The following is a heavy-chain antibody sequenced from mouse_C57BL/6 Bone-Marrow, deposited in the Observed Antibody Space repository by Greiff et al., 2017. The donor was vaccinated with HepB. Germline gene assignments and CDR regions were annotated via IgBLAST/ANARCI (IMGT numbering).Heavy chain of an antibody. CDR2: IYPYNGVS. Sequence: EVQLQESGPELVKPGASVKISCKASGYSFTGYYMHWVKQSHGNILDWIGYIYPYNGVSSYNQKFKGKATLTVDKSSSTAYMELRSLTSEDSAVYYCAREGTTVVALPEFAYWGQGTLVTVSA. J-gene: IGHJ3*01. D-gene: IGHD1-1*01. CDR3: AREGTTVVALPEFAY. CDR1: GYSFTGYY. V-gene: IGHV1-31*01.